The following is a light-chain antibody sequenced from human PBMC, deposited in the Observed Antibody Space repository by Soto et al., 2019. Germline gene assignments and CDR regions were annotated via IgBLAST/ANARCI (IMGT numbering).Light chain of an antibody. J-gene: IGLJ1*01. Sequence: QSALTQPASVSGSPGQSITISCTGTSSDVGGYNYVSWYQQHPGKAPKLMIYDVSNRPSGVSNRFSGSKSGNTASLTISGLLAEDEADYYCSSYTSSSTIFGTGTKVTV. V-gene: IGLV2-14*01. CDR1: SSDVGGYNY. CDR3: SSYTSSSTI. CDR2: DVS.